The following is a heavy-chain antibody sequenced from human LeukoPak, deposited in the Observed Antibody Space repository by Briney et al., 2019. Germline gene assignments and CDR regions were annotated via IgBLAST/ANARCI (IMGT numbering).Heavy chain of an antibody. Sequence: PSETLSLTCTVSGGSISSGDYYWTWIRQPPGKGLEWIGYIYYSGSTYYNPSLKSRVTMSVDTSKNQFSLKLSSVTAADTAVYYCAREEVYGPPWGMDVWGPGTTVTVSS. CDR2: IYYSGST. J-gene: IGHJ6*02. CDR1: GGSISSGDYY. V-gene: IGHV4-30-4*01. CDR3: AREEVYGPPWGMDV. D-gene: IGHD3-10*01.